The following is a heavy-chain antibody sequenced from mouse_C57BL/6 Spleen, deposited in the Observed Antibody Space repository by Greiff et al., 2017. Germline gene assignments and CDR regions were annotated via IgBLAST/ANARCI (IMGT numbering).Heavy chain of an antibody. V-gene: IGHV5-16*01. CDR2: INYDGSST. CDR1: GFTFSDYY. Sequence: EVMLVESEGGLVQPGSSMKLSCTASGFTFSDYYMAWVRQVPEKGLEWVANINYDGSSTYYLDSLKSRFIISRDNAKNILYLQMSSLKSEDTATYYCARGTAQELVDYWGQGTTLTVSS. J-gene: IGHJ2*01. D-gene: IGHD3-2*02. CDR3: ARGTAQELVDY.